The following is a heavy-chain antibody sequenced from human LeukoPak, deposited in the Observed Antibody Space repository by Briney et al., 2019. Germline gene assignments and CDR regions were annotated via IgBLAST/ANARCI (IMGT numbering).Heavy chain of an antibody. Sequence: PGGSLRLSCAASGFTFSSYGMHWVRQAPGKGLEWVAVISYDGSNKYYADSVKGRFTISRDNSKNTLYLQMNSLRAEDTAVYYCARVGGYYSAYFQNWGQGTLVTVSS. V-gene: IGHV3-30*03. CDR2: ISYDGSNK. J-gene: IGHJ1*01. CDR3: ARVGGYYSAYFQN. D-gene: IGHD3-22*01. CDR1: GFTFSSYG.